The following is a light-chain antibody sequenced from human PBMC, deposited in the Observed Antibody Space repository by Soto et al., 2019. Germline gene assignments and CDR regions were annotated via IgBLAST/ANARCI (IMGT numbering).Light chain of an antibody. CDR2: EGS. J-gene: IGLJ1*01. CDR3: GSYRNSNIFV. V-gene: IGLV2-23*01. Sequence: QSVLTQPASVSGSPGQSITISCTGTSSDVGSYNLVSWYQQHPGKAPKLMIYEGSKRPSGVSDRFSGSKSGSAAALTISGLQPADEADYYCGSYRNSNIFVFGTGTKVTVL. CDR1: SSDVGSYNL.